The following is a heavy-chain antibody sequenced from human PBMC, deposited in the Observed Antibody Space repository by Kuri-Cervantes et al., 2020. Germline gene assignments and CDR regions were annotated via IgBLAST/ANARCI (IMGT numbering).Heavy chain of an antibody. CDR2: IYYSGST. CDR1: GGSISGYY. J-gene: IGHJ5*02. CDR3: ARDLGVATIRGNWFDP. D-gene: IGHD5-12*01. V-gene: IGHV4-59*01. Sequence: SETLSLTCTVSGGSISGYYWSWIRQPPGKGLEWIGYIYYSGSTNYNPSLKSRVTISVDTSKNQFSLKLSSVTAADTAVYYCARDLGVATIRGNWFDPWGQGTLVTVSS.